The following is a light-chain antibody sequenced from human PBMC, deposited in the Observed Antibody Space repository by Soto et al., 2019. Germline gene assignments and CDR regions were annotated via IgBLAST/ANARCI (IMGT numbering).Light chain of an antibody. Sequence: EILLPQSPGTLSLSPGESATLSCRASQSLDSNYLAWYQQKPGQAPRLLIYGGSSRATGIPDRFTGGGSGTDFTLAISRLEPVDFAIYCCQQYGTSPLSTFGRGTKLEIK. J-gene: IGKJ2*01. CDR1: QSLDSNY. V-gene: IGKV3-20*01. CDR3: QQYGTSPLST. CDR2: GGS.